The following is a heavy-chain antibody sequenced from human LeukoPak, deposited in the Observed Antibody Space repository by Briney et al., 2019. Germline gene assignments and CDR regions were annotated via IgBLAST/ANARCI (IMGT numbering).Heavy chain of an antibody. CDR2: ISSSSSYI. CDR3: AREWFGDRLFDY. CDR1: GFTFSSYS. Sequence: GGSPRLSCAASGFTFSSYSMNWVRQAPGKGLEWVSSISSSSSYIYYADSVKGRFTISRDNAKNSLYLQMNSLRAKDTAVYYCAREWFGDRLFDYWGQGTLVTVSS. J-gene: IGHJ4*02. D-gene: IGHD3-10*01. V-gene: IGHV3-21*01.